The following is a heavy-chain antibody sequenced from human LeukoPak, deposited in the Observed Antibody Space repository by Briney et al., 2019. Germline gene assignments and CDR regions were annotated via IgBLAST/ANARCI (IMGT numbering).Heavy chain of an antibody. CDR3: ATDSSGYGY. Sequence: ASVKVSCKASGYTFTGYYIHWVRQAPGQGLEWMGWISAYNGNTNYAQKLQGRVTMTTDTSTSTAYMELRSLRSDDTAVYYCATDSSGYGYWGQGTLVTVSS. J-gene: IGHJ4*02. V-gene: IGHV1-18*04. CDR1: GYTFTGYY. D-gene: IGHD3-22*01. CDR2: ISAYNGNT.